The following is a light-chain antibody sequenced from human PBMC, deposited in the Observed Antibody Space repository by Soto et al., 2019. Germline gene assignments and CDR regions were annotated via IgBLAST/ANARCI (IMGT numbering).Light chain of an antibody. CDR3: PPNKSAPTYV. Sequence: QSALTQPASVSGSPGQSITISCTGTSSDVGAYNYASWYQQYPGEAPKVIIYDVSHRPAGVSNRFSGSKSGNTASLTISGLQTQEGAHYYCPPNKSAPTYVLGTGTQPTAL. V-gene: IGLV2-14*01. CDR1: SSDVGAYNY. CDR2: DVS. J-gene: IGLJ1*01.